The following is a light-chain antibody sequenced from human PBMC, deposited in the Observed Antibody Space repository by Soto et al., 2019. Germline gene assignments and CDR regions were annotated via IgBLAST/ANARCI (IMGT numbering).Light chain of an antibody. CDR1: SSDVGGYNC. CDR3: CSCAGSYTWV. J-gene: IGLJ3*02. V-gene: IGLV2-11*01. CDR2: DVS. Sequence: QSALTQPRSVSGSPGQSVTISCTGTSSDVGGYNCVSWYRQHPGKAPKLMIYDVSTRPSGVPDRFSGSKSDNTASLTISGLQPEDEADYYCCSCAGSYTWVFGGGTKVTVL.